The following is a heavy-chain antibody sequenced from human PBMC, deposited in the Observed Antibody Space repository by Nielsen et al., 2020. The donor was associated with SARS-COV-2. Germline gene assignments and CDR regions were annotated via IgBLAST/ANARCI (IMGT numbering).Heavy chain of an antibody. D-gene: IGHD6-19*01. Sequence: GESLKISCAASGFTFSSYAMSWVRQAPGKGLEWVSAISGSGGSTYYADSVKGRFTISRDNSKNTLYLQMNSLRAEDSAVYYCARDWSVAGHFDSWGQGTLVTVSS. CDR2: ISGSGGST. CDR1: GFTFSSYA. CDR3: ARDWSVAGHFDS. V-gene: IGHV3-23*01. J-gene: IGHJ4*02.